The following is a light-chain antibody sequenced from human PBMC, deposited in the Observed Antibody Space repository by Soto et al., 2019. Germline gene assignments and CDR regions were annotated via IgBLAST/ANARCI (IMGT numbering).Light chain of an antibody. J-gene: IGKJ1*01. Sequence: EMVMTQSPATLSVFPGERATVSCGASQSVGGSSLAWYQQRPGQAPRLLIYDTSKRATGIPDRFSGSGSGTDFTLTISRLEPEDFAVYYCQQYQNSPRTFGQGTKVDIK. CDR2: DTS. CDR1: QSVGGSS. V-gene: IGKV3D-20*01. CDR3: QQYQNSPRT.